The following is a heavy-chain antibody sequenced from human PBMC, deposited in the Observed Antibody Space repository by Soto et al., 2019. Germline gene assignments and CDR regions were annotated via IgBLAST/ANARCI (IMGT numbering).Heavy chain of an antibody. CDR2: INHSGST. V-gene: IGHV4-34*01. CDR1: GGSFSGYY. J-gene: IGHJ6*02. CDR3: ARGFRYTAPDRGRAAGYYYYYGMDV. D-gene: IGHD6-13*01. Sequence: SETLSLTCAVYGGSFSGYYWSWIRQPPGKGLEWIGEINHSGSTNYNPSLKSRVTISVDTSKNQFSLKLSSVTAADTAVYYCARGFRYTAPDRGRAAGYYYYYGMDVWGQGTTVTVS.